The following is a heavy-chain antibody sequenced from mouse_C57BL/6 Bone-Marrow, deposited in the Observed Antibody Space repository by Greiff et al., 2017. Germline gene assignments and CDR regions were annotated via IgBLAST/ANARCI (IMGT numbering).Heavy chain of an antibody. V-gene: IGHV5S21*01. D-gene: IGHD2-2*01. CDR1: GFTFSSYA. J-gene: IGHJ3*01. CDR3: ARGSGYVCPPLAY. Sequence: EVMLVESGEGLVKPGGSLKLSCAASGFTFSSYAMSWVRQTPEKRLEWVAYISSGGDYIYYADTVKGRFTISGDNARNTLYLQMSSLKSEDTAVYYCARGSGYVCPPLAYWGQGTLVTVA. CDR2: ISSGGDYI.